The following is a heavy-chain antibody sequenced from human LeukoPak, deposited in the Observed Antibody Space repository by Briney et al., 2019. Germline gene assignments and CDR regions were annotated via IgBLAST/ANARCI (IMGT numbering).Heavy chain of an antibody. CDR2: ISSSSSYI. D-gene: IGHD2-15*01. CDR3: AREPLSVVVVAAIPARSFDY. Sequence: KPGGSLRLSCAASGFTFSSYSMNWVRQAPGKGLEWVSSISSSSSYIYYADSVKGRFTISRDNAKNSLYLQMNSLRAEDTAVYYCAREPLSVVVVAAIPARSFDYWGQGTLVTVSS. J-gene: IGHJ4*02. V-gene: IGHV3-21*01. CDR1: GFTFSSYS.